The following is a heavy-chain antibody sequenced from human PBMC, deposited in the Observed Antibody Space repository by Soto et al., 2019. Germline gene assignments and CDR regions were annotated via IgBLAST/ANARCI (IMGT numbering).Heavy chain of an antibody. CDR2: ISGSGSNP. Sequence: EVQVLESGGGLVQPGGSLRLSCAASGFTFSSYAMSWVRQAPGQGLEWVSAISGSGSNPYYADSVKGRFTISRDNSKNTLYLQMNSLRAEDTALYYCAKKASMTMHHGFDHWGQRTLVSVSS. CDR1: GFTFSSYA. J-gene: IGHJ4*02. CDR3: AKKASMTMHHGFDH. V-gene: IGHV3-23*01. D-gene: IGHD2-2*01.